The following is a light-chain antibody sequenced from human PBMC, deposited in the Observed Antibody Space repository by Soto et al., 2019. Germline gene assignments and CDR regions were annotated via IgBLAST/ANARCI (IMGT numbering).Light chain of an antibody. J-gene: IGLJ1*01. CDR1: NSNIGAGYD. CDR3: QSYDSRLSAYV. V-gene: IGLV1-40*01. Sequence: QSVLTQPPSVSGAPGQRVTISCTGSNSNIGAGYDVHWYLQLPGTAPKLLVYSNNNRPSGVPDRFSGSKSGTSASLAITGLQAEDEADYYCQSYDSRLSAYVFGTVTKVTVL. CDR2: SNN.